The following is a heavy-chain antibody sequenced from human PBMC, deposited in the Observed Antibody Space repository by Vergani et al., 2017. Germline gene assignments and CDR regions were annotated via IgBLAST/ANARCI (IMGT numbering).Heavy chain of an antibody. CDR3: ARGGAYCSGGSCYGGFDY. Sequence: QVQLVESGGGVVQPGRSLRLSCAASGFTFSSYAMHWVRQVPGKGLEWVSVISYDGSNKYYADSVKARFTISRDNSKNTLYLQMNSLRAEDTAVYYCARGGAYCSGGSCYGGFDYWGQGTLVTVSS. J-gene: IGHJ4*02. V-gene: IGHV3-30-3*01. CDR1: GFTFSSYA. D-gene: IGHD2-15*01. CDR2: ISYDGSNK.